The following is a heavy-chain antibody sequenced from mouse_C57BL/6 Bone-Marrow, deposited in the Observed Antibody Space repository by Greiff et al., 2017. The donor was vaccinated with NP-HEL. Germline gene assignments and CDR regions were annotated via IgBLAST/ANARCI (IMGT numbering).Heavy chain of an antibody. J-gene: IGHJ4*01. CDR1: GYTFTSYW. CDR3: AREVYGSSYDAMDY. CDR2: IYPGSGST. D-gene: IGHD1-1*01. Sequence: QVQLQQSGAELVKPGASVKMSCKASGYTFTSYWITWVKQRPEQGLEWIGDIYPGSGSTNYNEKFKSKATLTVDTSSSTAYMQLSSLTSEDSAVYYCAREVYGSSYDAMDYWGQGTSVTVSS. V-gene: IGHV1-55*01.